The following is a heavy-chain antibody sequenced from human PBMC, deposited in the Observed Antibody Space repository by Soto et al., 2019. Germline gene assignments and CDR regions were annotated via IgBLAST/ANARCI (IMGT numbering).Heavy chain of an antibody. J-gene: IGHJ3*02. CDR3: ARDLYNCDRSGWDDYFDM. D-gene: IGHD3-22*01. CDR2: ISPYNGDT. V-gene: IGHV1-18*04. Sequence: QVQLVQSGAEVRKPGASVKVSCKASGYIFSSYGISWVRQAPGQGLEWMGWISPYNGDTNYAQKLQGRVTMTTDTSTSTAYMELRSLTSDDTAVYYCARDLYNCDRSGWDDYFDMWSQGTMVTVSS. CDR1: GYIFSSYG.